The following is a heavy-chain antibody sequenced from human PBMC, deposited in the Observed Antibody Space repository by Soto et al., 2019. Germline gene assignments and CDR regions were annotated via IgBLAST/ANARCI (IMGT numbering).Heavy chain of an antibody. J-gene: IGHJ4*02. D-gene: IGHD2-15*01. Sequence: EAQLVESGGGLVTPGGSLRLSCTASGLTFSNVWMNWVRQAPGKGLEWVGRIKRKIDGETTDYAAAVNGRFTISRDDSKSTVFLQMNSLKSEDTAVYYCSTVSLISDTSGHHSAFWGQGTLVTVSS. CDR1: GLTFSNVW. CDR2: IKRKIDGETT. V-gene: IGHV3-15*07. CDR3: STVSLISDTSGHHSAF.